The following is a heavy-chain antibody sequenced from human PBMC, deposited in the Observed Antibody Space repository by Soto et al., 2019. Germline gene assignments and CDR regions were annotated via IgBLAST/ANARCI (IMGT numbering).Heavy chain of an antibody. CDR1: GFTFRAYW. V-gene: IGHV3-7*05. CDR3: ASRREGTGRTLDY. CDR2: IDQDGSGK. J-gene: IGHJ4*02. D-gene: IGHD1-1*01. Sequence: EVHLVESGGGLVQRGGSLRLSCAASGFTFRAYWMSWVRQAPGKGLEWVANIDQDGSGKYYVDSVRGRFTISRDNAHNSLYLQTNSLRDEDTGVYFCASRREGTGRTLDYWGQGALVTVSS.